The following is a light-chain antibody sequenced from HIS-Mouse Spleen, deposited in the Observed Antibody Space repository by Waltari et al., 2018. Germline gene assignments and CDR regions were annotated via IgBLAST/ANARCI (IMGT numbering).Light chain of an antibody. Sequence: QSALTQPASVSGSPGQSITISCTGPSSDVGSYNLLSWYQQHPGKAPKLMIYEGSKRPSGVSNRFSGSKSGNTASLTISGLQAEDEADYYCCSYAGSSTWVFGGGTKLTVL. CDR3: CSYAGSSTWV. V-gene: IGLV2-23*01. CDR2: EGS. J-gene: IGLJ3*02. CDR1: SSDVGSYNL.